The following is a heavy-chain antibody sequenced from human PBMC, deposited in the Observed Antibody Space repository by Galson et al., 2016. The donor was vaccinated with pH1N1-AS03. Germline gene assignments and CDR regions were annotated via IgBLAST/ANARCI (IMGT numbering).Heavy chain of an antibody. Sequence: SVKVSCKASGYTFTSYDINWVRQATGQGLEWMGWMNPNSDNTGYAQKFKGRVTMTRNTSITTDYMELSSLKSEDTAVYYCARGLRVGHDAFDIWGQGTMGTVSS. CDR1: GYTFTSYD. V-gene: IGHV1-8*01. J-gene: IGHJ3*02. CDR3: ARGLRVGHDAFDI. CDR2: MNPNSDNT.